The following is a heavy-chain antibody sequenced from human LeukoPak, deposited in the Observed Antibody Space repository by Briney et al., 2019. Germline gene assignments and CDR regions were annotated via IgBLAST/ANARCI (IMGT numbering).Heavy chain of an antibody. D-gene: IGHD5-12*01. Sequence: GGSLRLSCAASGFTLSGYWMSWVRRAPGKGLEWVANIKEDGNEKDYVDSVRGRFTISRDNAKNSVYLQMNSLRAEDTAVYYCARVEYSGYDYDAFDIWGQGTMVTVSS. J-gene: IGHJ3*02. V-gene: IGHV3-7*01. CDR1: GFTLSGYW. CDR3: ARVEYSGYDYDAFDI. CDR2: IKEDGNEK.